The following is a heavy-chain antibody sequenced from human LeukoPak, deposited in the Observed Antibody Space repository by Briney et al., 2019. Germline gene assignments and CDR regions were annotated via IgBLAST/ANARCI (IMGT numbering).Heavy chain of an antibody. CDR1: GFTFSHYW. D-gene: IGHD3-22*01. V-gene: IGHV3-7*01. CDR2: IKEDGSEK. J-gene: IGHJ4*02. Sequence: PGGSLRLSCAPSGFTFSHYWMSWVRQAPGKGLEWVANIKEDGSEKYYVDSVKGRFTISRDNAKNSLSLQVNSLRAEDTAVYYCARSRSGYYEDYWGQETLVTVSS. CDR3: ARSRSGYYEDY.